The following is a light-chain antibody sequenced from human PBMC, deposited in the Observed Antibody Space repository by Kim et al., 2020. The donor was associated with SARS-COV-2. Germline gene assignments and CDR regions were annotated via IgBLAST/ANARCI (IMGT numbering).Light chain of an antibody. Sequence: SVGDRLTTSCGARQKIITDVDCDKQRRGRAPQLLIYLVSRLHSGVPSRFSGSVSVTEFTLTLCGLQPEEFATYFCLQHNTHPITFGQGTRREI. CDR1: QKIITD. J-gene: IGKJ5*01. V-gene: IGKV1-17*01. CDR3: LQHNTHPIT. CDR2: LVS.